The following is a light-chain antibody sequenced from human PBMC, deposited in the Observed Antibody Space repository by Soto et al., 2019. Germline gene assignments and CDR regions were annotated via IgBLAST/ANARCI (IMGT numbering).Light chain of an antibody. J-gene: IGKJ4*01. Sequence: EIMLKQSPGTLSLSSGERATLSCRASQSVRSNYLAWYQQKLGQAPRLLIYGASSRATGIPDRFGGSGSGTDFTLTISRLEPEDFSVYYCQQYASAPRTFGEGTKVEIK. CDR2: GAS. V-gene: IGKV3-20*01. CDR3: QQYASAPRT. CDR1: QSVRSNY.